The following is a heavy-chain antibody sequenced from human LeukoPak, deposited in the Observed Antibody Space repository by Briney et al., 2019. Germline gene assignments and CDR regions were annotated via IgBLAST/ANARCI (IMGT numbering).Heavy chain of an antibody. Sequence: GGSLRLSCAASGFTFSSYAMSWVRQAPRKGLEWVSGISGSGGSTYYADSVKGRFTISRDNSKNTEYLQMNSLRAEDTAVYYCAKDIVVVPAPVGYFDLWGRGTLVTVSS. CDR1: GFTFSSYA. V-gene: IGHV3-23*01. CDR2: ISGSGGST. J-gene: IGHJ2*01. CDR3: AKDIVVVPAPVGYFDL. D-gene: IGHD2-2*01.